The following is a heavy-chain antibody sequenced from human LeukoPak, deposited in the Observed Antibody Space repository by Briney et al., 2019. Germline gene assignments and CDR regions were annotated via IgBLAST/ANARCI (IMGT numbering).Heavy chain of an antibody. V-gene: IGHV3-23*01. CDR2: ISGSGGST. CDR3: AKDCGSYGSLGVCYFDY. D-gene: IGHD1-26*01. Sequence: GGSLRLSCAASGFTFSSYGMSWVRQPPGKGLGWVSAISGSGGSTYYADSVKGRFTISRDNSKNTLYLQMNSLRAEDTAVYYCAKDCGSYGSLGVCYFDYWGQGTLVTVSS. J-gene: IGHJ4*02. CDR1: GFTFSSYG.